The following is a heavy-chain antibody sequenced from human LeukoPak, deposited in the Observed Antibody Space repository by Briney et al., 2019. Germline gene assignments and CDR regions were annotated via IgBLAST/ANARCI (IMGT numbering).Heavy chain of an antibody. CDR3: ARSRGAGPAAYFDY. CDR2: ISSSSTYI. V-gene: IGHV3-21*04. D-gene: IGHD6-19*01. Sequence: GGSLRLSCAASGFTFSTYSMNWVRQAPGRGLEWVSSISSSSTYIYYPDSVKGRFTISRDNAKNSLYLQMSSLRAEDTAVYYCARSRGAGPAAYFDYWGQGTLISVSS. J-gene: IGHJ4*02. CDR1: GFTFSTYS.